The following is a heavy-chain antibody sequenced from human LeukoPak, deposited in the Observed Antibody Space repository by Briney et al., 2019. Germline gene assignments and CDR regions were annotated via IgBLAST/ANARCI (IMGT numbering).Heavy chain of an antibody. V-gene: IGHV3-48*01. CDR1: GFTFSSYS. D-gene: IGHD3-22*01. CDR2: ISSSSSTI. Sequence: GGSLRLSCAASGFTFSSYSMNWVRPAPGKGLEWVSYISSSSSTIYYADSVKGRLTISRDNAKNSLYLQMNSLRAEDTAVYYCARGYNGSSGYYDAFDIWGQGTMVTVSS. J-gene: IGHJ3*02. CDR3: ARGYNGSSGYYDAFDI.